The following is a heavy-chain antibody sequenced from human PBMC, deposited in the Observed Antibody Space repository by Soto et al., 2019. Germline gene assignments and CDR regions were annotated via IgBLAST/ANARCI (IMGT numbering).Heavy chain of an antibody. J-gene: IGHJ5*02. CDR1: GGTFISLA. Sequence: NASGGTFISLAIHRVRQAPGQGLEWMGWIIAVFGNANYSQKFQGRVTITTDESTSTAYMELSSLRSEDMAVYYCARDSLVTAISWGQGTLVTVSS. V-gene: IGHV1-69*05. D-gene: IGHD2-21*02. CDR3: ARDSLVTAIS. CDR2: IIAVFGNA.